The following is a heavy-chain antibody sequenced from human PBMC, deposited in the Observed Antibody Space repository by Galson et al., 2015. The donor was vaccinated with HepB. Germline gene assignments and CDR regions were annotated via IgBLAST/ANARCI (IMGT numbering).Heavy chain of an antibody. Sequence: SLRLSCAASGFTFSTSGMHWVRQAPGKGLEWVAVISYDGSKKYYADSVKGRFTISRDNSKNTLYLLINSLRTEDTAVYYCAKLKLDSSGTTDFWGQGTLVTVSS. CDR1: GFTFSTSG. V-gene: IGHV3-30*18. CDR2: ISYDGSKK. CDR3: AKLKLDSSGTTDF. J-gene: IGHJ4*02. D-gene: IGHD3-22*01.